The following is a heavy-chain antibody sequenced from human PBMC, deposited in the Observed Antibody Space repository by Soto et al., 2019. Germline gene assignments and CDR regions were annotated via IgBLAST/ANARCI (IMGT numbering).Heavy chain of an antibody. CDR2: INPNSGGT. CDR3: AGVHPFPAHTGYDLMPTFFDS. V-gene: IGHV1-2*02. Sequence: ASVKVSCKASGYTFTGYYMHWVRQAPGQGLEWMGWINPNSGGTNYAQKFQGRVTMTRDTSISTAYMELSRLRSDDTAVYYCAGVHPFPAHTGYDLMPTFFDSWGQGALVTVSS. CDR1: GYTFTGYY. D-gene: IGHD5-12*01. J-gene: IGHJ4*02.